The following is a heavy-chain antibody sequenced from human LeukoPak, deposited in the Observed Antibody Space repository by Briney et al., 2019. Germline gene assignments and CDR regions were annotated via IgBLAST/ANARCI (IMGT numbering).Heavy chain of an antibody. V-gene: IGHV4-4*07. Sequence: PSETLSLTCAVSGGSINNYYRSWIRQPAGKGLEWIGRIYTRGSTNYNPSLKSRVTMSVDTSKTQFSLTLRSVPAADTAVYYCARGRYCSADICSGGDAFDIWGQGTMVSVSS. CDR3: ARGRYCSADICSGGDAFDI. D-gene: IGHD2-15*01. CDR2: IYTRGST. CDR1: GGSINNYY. J-gene: IGHJ3*02.